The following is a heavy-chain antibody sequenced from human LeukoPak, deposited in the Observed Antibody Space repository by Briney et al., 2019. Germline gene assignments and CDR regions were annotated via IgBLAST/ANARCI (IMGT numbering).Heavy chain of an antibody. CDR1: GGSISSYY. J-gene: IGHJ4*02. CDR3: ARDRFDYALDY. CDR2: ISGSGTTM. V-gene: IGHV3-11*04. D-gene: IGHD4-17*01. Sequence: LSLTCTVSGGSISSYYWSWVRQAPGKGLEWVSYISGSGTTMYYADSVKGRFTISRDNAKNSVFLQMNSLRADDTAVYYCARDRFDYALDYWGQGALVTVSS.